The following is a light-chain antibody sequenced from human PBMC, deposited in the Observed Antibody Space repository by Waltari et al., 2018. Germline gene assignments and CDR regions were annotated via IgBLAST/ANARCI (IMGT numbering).Light chain of an antibody. J-gene: IGLJ2*01. CDR1: SPSIRC. CDR2: GKD. Sequence: SSELTQGPAVSVALGHTVRLICQVDSPSIRCAGWYQQKPGQAPVLVFYGKDNRPSGVPDRFSGSSSGNTASLTITGARAEDEADYYCNSRDSSGTHVVFGGGTKLTVL. V-gene: IGLV3-19*01. CDR3: NSRDSSGTHVV.